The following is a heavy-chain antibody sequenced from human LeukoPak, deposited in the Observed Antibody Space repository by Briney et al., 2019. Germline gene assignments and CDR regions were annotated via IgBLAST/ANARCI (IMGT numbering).Heavy chain of an antibody. D-gene: IGHD3-22*01. V-gene: IGHV3-30*18. J-gene: IGHJ4*02. CDR3: AKGVNYYYDIPPPFDY. Sequence: GRSLRLSCAASGFTFSSYGMHWVRQAPGKGLEWVAVISYDGSNKYYADSVRGRFTISRDNSKNTLYLQMNSLRAEDTAVYYCAKGVNYYYDIPPPFDYWGQGTLVTVSS. CDR2: ISYDGSNK. CDR1: GFTFSSYG.